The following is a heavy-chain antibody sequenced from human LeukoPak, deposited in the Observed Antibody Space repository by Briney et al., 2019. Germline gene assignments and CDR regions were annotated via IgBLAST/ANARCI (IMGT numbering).Heavy chain of an antibody. CDR1: GYSFTSYW. J-gene: IGHJ2*01. V-gene: IGHV5-10-1*01. Sequence: GESLKISCKGSGYSFTSYWIGWVRQMPGKGLEWMGRIDPSDSYTNYSPSFQGHVTISADKSISTAYLQWSSLKASDTAMYYCARNGGYYQYWYFDLWGRGTLVTVSS. D-gene: IGHD3-22*01. CDR3: ARNGGYYQYWYFDL. CDR2: IDPSDSYT.